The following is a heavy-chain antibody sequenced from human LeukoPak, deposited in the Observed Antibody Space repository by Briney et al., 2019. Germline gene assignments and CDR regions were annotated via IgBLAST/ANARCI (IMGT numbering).Heavy chain of an antibody. V-gene: IGHV3-30*18. CDR2: ISYDGSNK. CDR1: GFTFSSYG. J-gene: IGHJ3*02. Sequence: PGGSLRLSCAASGFTFSSYGMHWVRQAPGKGLEWVVVISYDGSNKYYADSVKGRFTISRDNSKNTLYLQMNSLRAEDTAVYYCAKSQATVTDDAFDIWGQGTMVTVSS. CDR3: AKSQATVTDDAFDI. D-gene: IGHD4-17*01.